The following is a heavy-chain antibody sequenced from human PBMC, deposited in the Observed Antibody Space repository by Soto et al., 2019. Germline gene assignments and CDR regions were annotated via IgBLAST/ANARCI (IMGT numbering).Heavy chain of an antibody. CDR2: ISYDGSNE. J-gene: IGHJ4*02. CDR1: GFTFSSYG. Sequence: QVQLVESGGGVVQPGRSLRLSCAASGFTFSSYGMHWVRQAPGKGLEWVAVISYDGSNEYYADSVKGRFTISRDNSKNTLYLRMNSLRAEDKAVYYCAKGSAGHYNAGTLLDWGQGTLVTVSS. CDR3: AKGSAGHYNAGTLLD. D-gene: IGHD3-10*01. V-gene: IGHV3-30*18.